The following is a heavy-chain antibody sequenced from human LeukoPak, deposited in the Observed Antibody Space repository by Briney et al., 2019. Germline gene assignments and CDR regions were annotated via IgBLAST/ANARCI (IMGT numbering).Heavy chain of an antibody. CDR1: GYTFTSYG. V-gene: IGHV1-18*01. D-gene: IGHD1-26*01. CDR2: ISAYNGNT. J-gene: IGHJ6*03. CDR3: AFTSWELLIFPNYYYYMDV. Sequence: GASVKVSCKASGYTFTSYGISWVRQAPGQGLEWMGWISAYNGNTNYAQKLQGRVTMTTDTSTSTAYMELRSLRSDDTAVYYCAFTSWELLIFPNYYYYMDVWGKGTTVTISS.